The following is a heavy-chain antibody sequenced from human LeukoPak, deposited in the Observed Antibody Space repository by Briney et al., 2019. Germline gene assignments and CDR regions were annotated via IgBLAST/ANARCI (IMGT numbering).Heavy chain of an antibody. CDR3: AKEYIAVAGTGPDYYYYYMDV. V-gene: IGHV3-33*06. CDR1: GFTFSSYG. D-gene: IGHD6-19*01. Sequence: HPGRALRLSCAASGFTFSSYGMHWVRQAPGKGLEWVAVTWSDGSNKYYADSVKGRFTISRDNSKNTLYLQMNSLRAEDTAVYYCAKEYIAVAGTGPDYYYYYMDVWGKGTTVTVSS. CDR2: TWSDGSNK. J-gene: IGHJ6*03.